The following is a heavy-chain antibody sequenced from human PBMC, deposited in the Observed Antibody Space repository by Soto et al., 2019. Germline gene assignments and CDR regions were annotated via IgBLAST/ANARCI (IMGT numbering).Heavy chain of an antibody. CDR3: AKGDGSWSYFDF. CDR1: GFTFSSYA. CDR2: ISGSGGGT. Sequence: EVQLLESGGGLVQPGGSLRLSCAASGFTFSSYAMSWVRQAPGKGLEWVSIISGSGGGTYYADSVKGRFTISRDNSKNTQYLQVNSLTAEDTAVYYWAKGDGSWSYFDFWGQGTLVTVSS. D-gene: IGHD6-13*01. J-gene: IGHJ4*02. V-gene: IGHV3-23*01.